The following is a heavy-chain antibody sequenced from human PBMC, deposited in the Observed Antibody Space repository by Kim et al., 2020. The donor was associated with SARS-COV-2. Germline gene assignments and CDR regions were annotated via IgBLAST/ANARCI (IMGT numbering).Heavy chain of an antibody. CDR1: GGSISNYY. J-gene: IGHJ4*02. Sequence: SETLSLTCTVSGGSISNYYWFWIRQPPGGGLEWLAEIHYSGNTDHSPSLRSRLTISIDTSQNQFSLSLTSVTAADTAVYYCARRAGGFGEGQFDYWGQGT. CDR2: IHYSGNT. CDR3: ARRAGGFGEGQFDY. V-gene: IGHV4-59*08. D-gene: IGHD3-10*01.